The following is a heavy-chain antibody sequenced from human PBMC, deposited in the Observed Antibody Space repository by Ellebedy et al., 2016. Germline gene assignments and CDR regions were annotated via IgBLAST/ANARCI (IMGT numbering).Heavy chain of an antibody. CDR2: IGGSGSFT. CDR1: GFTFSNYD. J-gene: IGHJ4*02. D-gene: IGHD2-8*01. CDR3: ARRFCANGVCYFFDY. Sequence: GESLKISXAASGFTFSNYDMNWVRQAPGKGLEWVSTIGGSGSFTSYADSVKGRFTISRDNSQNTLYVQMHSLRPDDTAVYYCARRFCANGVCYFFDYWGQGTLVTVSS. V-gene: IGHV3-23*01.